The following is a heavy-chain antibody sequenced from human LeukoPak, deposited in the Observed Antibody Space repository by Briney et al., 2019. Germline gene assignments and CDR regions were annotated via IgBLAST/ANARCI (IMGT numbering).Heavy chain of an antibody. CDR2: IYTSGST. CDR3: ARDFYADCSSTSCYVHYFDY. Sequence: SQTLSLTCAVSGGSISSGGYSWSWIRQPPGKGLEWIGRIYTSGSTNYNPSLKSRVTMSVDTSKNQFSLKLSSVTAADTAVYYCARDFYADCSSTSCYVHYFDYWGQGTLVTVSS. J-gene: IGHJ4*02. V-gene: IGHV4-61*02. CDR1: GGSISSGGYS. D-gene: IGHD2-2*01.